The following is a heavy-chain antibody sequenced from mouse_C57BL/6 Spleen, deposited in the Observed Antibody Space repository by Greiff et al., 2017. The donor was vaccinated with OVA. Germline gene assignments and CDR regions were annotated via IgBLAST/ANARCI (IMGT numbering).Heavy chain of an antibody. CDR2: IDPSDSYT. J-gene: IGHJ2*01. CDR3: ARRGSLRYFDY. Sequence: VQLQQPGAELVRPGTSVKLSCKASGYTFTSYWMHWVKQRPGQGLEWIGVIDPSDSYTNYNQKFKGKATLTVDTSSSTAYMQLSSLTSEDSAVYYCARRGSLRYFDYWGQGTTLTVSS. V-gene: IGHV1-59*01. CDR1: GYTFTSYW.